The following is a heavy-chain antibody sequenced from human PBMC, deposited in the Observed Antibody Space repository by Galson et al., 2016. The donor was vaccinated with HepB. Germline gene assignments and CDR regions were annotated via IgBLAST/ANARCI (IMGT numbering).Heavy chain of an antibody. CDR3: ARYRAATAYSDF. CDR2: ISAYNGDT. V-gene: IGHV1-18*01. J-gene: IGHJ4*02. Sequence: SVKVSCKASAYTFTGYGISWVRQAPGQGLEWMGWISAYNGDTKYAQKFQGRVTMTTDTSTCTAYMELRSLRSDDTAVYYCARYRAATAYSDFWGQGTLVTVSS. D-gene: IGHD6-25*01. CDR1: AYTFTGYG.